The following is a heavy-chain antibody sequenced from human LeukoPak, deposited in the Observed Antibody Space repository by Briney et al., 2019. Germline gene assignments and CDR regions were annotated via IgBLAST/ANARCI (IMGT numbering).Heavy chain of an antibody. CDR1: GFTFSSYA. Sequence: GGSLRLSCAASGFTFSSYAMSWVRQAPGKGLEWVSAISGSGGSTYYADSVKGRFTISRDNSKTTLYLQMNSLRVEDTAVYYCAKNVKSSGWYSDYWGQGTLVTVSS. CDR2: ISGSGGST. D-gene: IGHD6-19*01. CDR3: AKNVKSSGWYSDY. J-gene: IGHJ4*02. V-gene: IGHV3-23*01.